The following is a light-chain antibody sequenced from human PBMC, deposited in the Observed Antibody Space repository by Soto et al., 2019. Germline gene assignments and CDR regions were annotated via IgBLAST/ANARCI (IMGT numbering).Light chain of an antibody. CDR3: QHYQRFSRT. J-gene: IGKJ1*01. V-gene: IGKV1-5*03. CDR1: ESFSRW. CDR2: QAS. Sequence: DIQMTQYPTTLSASVGDRVTITCRANESFSRWLAWYQQKPGKAPKLLIYQASRLQSGVPSRFSGSGSGTEFTLTISSLQPDDLATYYCQHYQRFSRTFGRGTKVDIK.